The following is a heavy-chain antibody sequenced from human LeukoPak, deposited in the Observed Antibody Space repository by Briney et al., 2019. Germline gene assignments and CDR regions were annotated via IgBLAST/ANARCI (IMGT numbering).Heavy chain of an antibody. CDR1: GFSFSNYW. D-gene: IGHD2-8*01. Sequence: GGSLRLSCAASGFSFSNYWMHWVRQAPGRGLVWVSRINSDGSSTSYADFVKGRFTISRDNAKNTVYLQMNSLRAEDTAVYYCAREVMAKRRAFDIWGQGTVVTVSS. J-gene: IGHJ3*02. CDR2: INSDGSST. CDR3: AREVMAKRRAFDI. V-gene: IGHV3-74*01.